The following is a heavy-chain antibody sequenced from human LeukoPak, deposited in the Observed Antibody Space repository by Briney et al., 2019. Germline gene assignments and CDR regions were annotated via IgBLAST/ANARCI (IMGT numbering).Heavy chain of an antibody. J-gene: IGHJ4*02. CDR3: AKGYRGSFTD. CDR2: IDIGGGTT. Sequence: PGGSLRLSCAASGFTVSRYAMSWVRQAPGMGLQLVSAIDIGGGTTYSADSVKGRFTISRDNSKNMLYLQMDRLSPEDTAVYFCAKGYRGSFTDWGQGALVTVSS. D-gene: IGHD1-26*01. CDR1: GFTVSRYA. V-gene: IGHV3-23*01.